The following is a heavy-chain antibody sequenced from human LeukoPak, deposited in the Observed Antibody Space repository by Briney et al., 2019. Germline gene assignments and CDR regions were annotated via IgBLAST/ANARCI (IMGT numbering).Heavy chain of an antibody. D-gene: IGHD6-19*01. CDR2: IYHSGST. V-gene: IGHV4-38-2*02. Sequence: PSQTLSLTCTVSGYSISSGYYWGWIRQPPGKGLEWIGSIYHSGSTYYNPSPKSRVTISIDTSKNQFSLKLSSVTAADTAVYYCARDVEWLVPRRNWFDPWGQGTLVTVSS. CDR1: GYSISSGYY. J-gene: IGHJ5*02. CDR3: ARDVEWLVPRRNWFDP.